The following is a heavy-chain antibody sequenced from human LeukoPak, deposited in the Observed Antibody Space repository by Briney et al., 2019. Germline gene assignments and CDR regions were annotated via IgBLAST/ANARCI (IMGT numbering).Heavy chain of an antibody. CDR2: IIPILGIA. V-gene: IGHV1-69*04. Sequence: SVKVSCKASGYTFTSYYMHWVRQAPGQGLEWMGRIIPILGIANYAQKFQGRVTITADKSTSTAYMELSSLRSEDTAVYYCARDLPRYDILTGYYVRYWFDPWGQGTLVTVSS. CDR3: ARDLPRYDILTGYYVRYWFDP. J-gene: IGHJ5*02. CDR1: GYTFTSYY. D-gene: IGHD3-9*01.